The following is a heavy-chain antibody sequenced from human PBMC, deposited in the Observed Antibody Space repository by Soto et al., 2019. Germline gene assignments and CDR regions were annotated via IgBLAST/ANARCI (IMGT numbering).Heavy chain of an antibody. Sequence: GESLKISCKGSGYSFTSYGISWVRQAPGQGLEWMGWISAYNGNTNYAQKLQGRVTMTTDTSTSTAYMELRSLRSDDTAVYYCARGVGWEPLDYWGQGTLVTVSS. D-gene: IGHD1-26*01. CDR1: GYSFTSYG. V-gene: IGHV1-18*01. CDR3: ARGVGWEPLDY. CDR2: ISAYNGNT. J-gene: IGHJ4*02.